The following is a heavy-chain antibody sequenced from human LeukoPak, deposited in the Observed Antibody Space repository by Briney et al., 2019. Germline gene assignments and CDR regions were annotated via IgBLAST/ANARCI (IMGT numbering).Heavy chain of an antibody. CDR2: IKQDGSEK. CDR1: GFTFSSYW. V-gene: IGHV3-7*01. CDR3: ARDSCGGDCYYYYYGMDV. J-gene: IGHJ6*02. Sequence: GGSLRLSCAASGFTFSSYWMSWVRQAPGKGLEWVANIKQDGSEKYYVDSVKGRFTISRDNAKNSLYLQMNSLRAEDTAVYYCARDSCGGDCYYYYYGMDVWGRGTTVTVSS. D-gene: IGHD2-21*02.